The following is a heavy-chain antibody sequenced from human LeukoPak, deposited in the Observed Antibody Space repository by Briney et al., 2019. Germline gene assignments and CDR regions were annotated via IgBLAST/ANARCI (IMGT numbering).Heavy chain of an antibody. Sequence: GRSLRLSCAASGFTFSSYGMHWVRQAPGKGLEWVSAISGRGDSIYYADSVKGRFTISRDNFNNMLYLQMNSLRVEDTAVYFCAKDDYGYWFDPWGQGTLVTVSS. CDR3: AKDDYGYWFDP. D-gene: IGHD4/OR15-4a*01. CDR1: GFTFSSYG. CDR2: ISGRGDSI. V-gene: IGHV3-23*01. J-gene: IGHJ5*02.